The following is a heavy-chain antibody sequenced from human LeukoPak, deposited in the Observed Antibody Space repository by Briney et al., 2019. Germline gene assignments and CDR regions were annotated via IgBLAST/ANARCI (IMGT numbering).Heavy chain of an antibody. CDR1: GFTFSSYA. D-gene: IGHD3-9*01. V-gene: IGHV3-23*01. Sequence: PGGSLRLSCAASGFTFSSYAMSWVRQAPGKGLEWVSAISGSGGSTYYADSVKGRFTISRDNSKNTLYLQMNSLRAEDTAVYYCATVSDYDILTPNYYFDYWGQGTLVTVSS. CDR3: ATVSDYDILTPNYYFDY. CDR2: ISGSGGST. J-gene: IGHJ4*02.